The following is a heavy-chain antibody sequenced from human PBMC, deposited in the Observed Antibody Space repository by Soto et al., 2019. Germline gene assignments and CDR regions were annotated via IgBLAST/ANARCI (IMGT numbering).Heavy chain of an antibody. CDR2: IIPILGIA. J-gene: IGHJ4*02. D-gene: IGHD3-16*01. CDR3: ARDQGIGVVVLFAD. CDR1: GGTFSSYT. V-gene: IGHV1-69*08. Sequence: QVQLVQSGAEVKKPGSSVKVSCKASGGTFSSYTISWVRQAPGQGLEWMGRIIPILGIANYAQKFQGRVTITADKSTSTAYMELSSLRSEDTAVYYWARDQGIGVVVLFADWGQGTLVTVSS.